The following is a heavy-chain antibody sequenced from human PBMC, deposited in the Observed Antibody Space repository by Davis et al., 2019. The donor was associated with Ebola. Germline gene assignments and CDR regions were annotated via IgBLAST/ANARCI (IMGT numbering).Heavy chain of an antibody. V-gene: IGHV3-11*01. D-gene: IGHD2-21*01. J-gene: IGHJ4*02. CDR3: SREAPIISRSDW. Sequence: GESLKISCTASGFAFSNYNMSWVRQAPGKGLEWVSSITTNGWSTYYADSVKGRFIISRDNAKNSLFLQMHSLRSDDTAVYFCSREAPIISRSDWWGQGTLVTVSS. CDR2: ITTNGWST. CDR1: GFAFSNYN.